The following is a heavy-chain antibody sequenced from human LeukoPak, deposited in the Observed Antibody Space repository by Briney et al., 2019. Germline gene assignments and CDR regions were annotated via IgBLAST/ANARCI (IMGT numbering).Heavy chain of an antibody. Sequence: GGSLRLSCAASGFTFSSSAMSWVRQVPGKGLEWVSGISASGGSTSYADSVRGRFTISRDNSKNTLYVQMNSLRDEDTAVYYCAKGTMIVVVITYYFDYWGQGTLVTVSS. V-gene: IGHV3-23*01. CDR2: ISASGGST. J-gene: IGHJ4*02. CDR3: AKGTMIVVVITYYFDY. CDR1: GFTFSSSA. D-gene: IGHD3-22*01.